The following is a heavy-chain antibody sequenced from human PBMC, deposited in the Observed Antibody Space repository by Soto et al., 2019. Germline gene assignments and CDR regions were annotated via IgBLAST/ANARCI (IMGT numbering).Heavy chain of an antibody. J-gene: IGHJ4*02. CDR3: ARAGVLRFLEWLLLDY. Sequence: ASVKFSCKASGYTFTSYYMHWVRQAPGQGLEWMGIINPSGGSTSYAQKFQGRVTMTRDTSTSTVYMELSSLRSEDTAVYYCARAGVLRFLEWLLLDYWGQGTLVTVSS. CDR1: GYTFTSYY. D-gene: IGHD3-3*01. CDR2: INPSGGST. V-gene: IGHV1-46*03.